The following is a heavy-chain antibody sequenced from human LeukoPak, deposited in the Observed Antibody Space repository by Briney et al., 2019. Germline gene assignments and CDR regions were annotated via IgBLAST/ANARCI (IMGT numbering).Heavy chain of an antibody. CDR2: MNPNSGNT. D-gene: IGHD3-10*01. J-gene: IGHJ4*02. Sequence: GASVKVSCKASGYTFTSYDINWVRQATGLGLEWMGWMNPNSGNTGYAQKFQGRVTMTRNTSISTAYMELSSLRSEDTAVYYCARAGKRRGVIILGYWGQGTLVTVSS. V-gene: IGHV1-8*01. CDR3: ARAGKRRGVIILGY. CDR1: GYTFTSYD.